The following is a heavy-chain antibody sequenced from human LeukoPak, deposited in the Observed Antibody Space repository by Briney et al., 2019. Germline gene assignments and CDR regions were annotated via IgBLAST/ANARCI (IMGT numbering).Heavy chain of an antibody. D-gene: IGHD1-26*01. V-gene: IGHV4-30-4*01. Sequence: PSETLSLTCTVSGGSISSGDYYWSWIRQPPGKGLEWIGYIYYSGSTYYNPSLKSRVTISVDTSKNQFSLKLSSVTAADTAVYYCARILVGAPRSYYFDYWGQGTLVTVSS. CDR2: IYYSGST. J-gene: IGHJ4*02. CDR3: ARILVGAPRSYYFDY. CDR1: GGSISSGDYY.